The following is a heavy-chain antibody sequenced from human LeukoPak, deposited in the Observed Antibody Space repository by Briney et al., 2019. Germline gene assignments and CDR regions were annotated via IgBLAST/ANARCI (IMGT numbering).Heavy chain of an antibody. CDR1: GFTFSSYA. V-gene: IGHV3-23*01. CDR3: AKERALRYYGSGSGGKNWFDP. J-gene: IGHJ5*02. Sequence: GGSLRLSCAASGFTFSSYAMSWVRQAPGKGLEWVSAISGSGGSTYYADSVKGRFTISRDNSKNTLYLQMNSLRAEDTAVYYCAKERALRYYGSGSGGKNWFDPWGQGTLVTVSS. D-gene: IGHD3-10*01. CDR2: ISGSGGST.